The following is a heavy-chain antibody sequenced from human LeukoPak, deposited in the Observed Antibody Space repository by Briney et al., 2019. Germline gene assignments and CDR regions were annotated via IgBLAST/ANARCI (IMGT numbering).Heavy chain of an antibody. CDR3: ARARFPAFDI. D-gene: IGHD3-10*01. V-gene: IGHV3-21*04. CDR1: GFTFSRFS. Sequence: GGSLRLSCAASGFTFSRFSMNWVRQAPGKGLEWVSSISSSGTYIYYADSVKGRFTISRDNAKNTVYLQMSSLRTEDTAVYYCARARFPAFDIWGQGTKVIVSS. J-gene: IGHJ3*02. CDR2: ISSSGTYI.